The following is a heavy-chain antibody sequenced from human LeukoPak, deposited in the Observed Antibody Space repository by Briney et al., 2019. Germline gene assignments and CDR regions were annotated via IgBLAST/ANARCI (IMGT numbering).Heavy chain of an antibody. CDR2: ISYDGSNK. J-gene: IGHJ4*02. D-gene: IGHD5-24*01. Sequence: PGRSLRLSCAASGFTFSSYAMHWVRQAPGKGLEWVAVISYDGSNKYYADSVKGRFTISRDNSKNTLYLQMNSLRAEDTAVYYCASMGGRWLQLNWGQGTLVTVSS. CDR1: GFTFSSYA. CDR3: ASMGGRWLQLN. V-gene: IGHV3-30*04.